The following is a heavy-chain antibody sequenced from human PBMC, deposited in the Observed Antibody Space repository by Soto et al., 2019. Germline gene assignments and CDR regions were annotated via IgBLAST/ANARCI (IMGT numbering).Heavy chain of an antibody. J-gene: IGHJ5*02. CDR3: ARAYDTSGNCPFDP. CDR2: IYYSGST. Sequence: TLSLTCTVSGGSISSSGYYWSWVRQHPGKRLEWIGYIYYSGSTYYNPSLKSRVTISVDASKNQFSLKLSAVTAADTAVYYCARAYDTSGNCPFDPWGQGTLVTVSS. V-gene: IGHV4-31*03. CDR1: GGSISSSGYY. D-gene: IGHD3-22*01.